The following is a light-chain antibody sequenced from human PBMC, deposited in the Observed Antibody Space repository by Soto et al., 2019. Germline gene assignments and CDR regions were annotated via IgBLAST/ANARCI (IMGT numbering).Light chain of an antibody. CDR1: QTISSW. CDR3: QQYDNYDIT. Sequence: DIQMTQSPSTLSGSVGGRVTMPCRASQTISSWLAWYQQKPGKAPKLLIYDASNLETGVPSRFSGSGSETHFTLTINSLQPEDIATYYCQQYDNYDITFGQGTRLEIK. J-gene: IGKJ5*01. V-gene: IGKV1-5*01. CDR2: DAS.